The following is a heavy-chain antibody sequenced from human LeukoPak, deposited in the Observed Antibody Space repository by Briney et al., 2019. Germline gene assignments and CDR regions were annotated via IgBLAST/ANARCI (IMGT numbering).Heavy chain of an antibody. Sequence: GRSLRLSCTASGFTFGDYAMSWVRQAPGKGLEWVGFIRSKAYGGTTEYAASVKGRFTISRDDSKSIAYLQMNSLKTEDTAVYYGTSCEEPLESTNYWGQGTLATVSS. D-gene: IGHD1-26*01. V-gene: IGHV3-49*04. J-gene: IGHJ4*02. CDR2: IRSKAYGGTT. CDR1: GFTFGDYA. CDR3: TSCEEPLESTNY.